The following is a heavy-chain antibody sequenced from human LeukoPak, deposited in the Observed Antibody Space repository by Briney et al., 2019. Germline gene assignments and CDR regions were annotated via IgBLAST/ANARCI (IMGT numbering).Heavy chain of an antibody. V-gene: IGHV4-30-2*01. CDR2: IYHSGST. CDR1: GGSISSGSYY. D-gene: IGHD3-3*01. CDR3: ARDFWSGYWD. Sequence: PSETLSLTCTVSGGSISSGSYYWSWIRQPPGKGLEWIGYIYHSGSTYYNPSLKSRVTISVDRSKNQFSLKLSSVTAADTAVYYCARDFWSGYWDWGQGTLVTVSS. J-gene: IGHJ4*02.